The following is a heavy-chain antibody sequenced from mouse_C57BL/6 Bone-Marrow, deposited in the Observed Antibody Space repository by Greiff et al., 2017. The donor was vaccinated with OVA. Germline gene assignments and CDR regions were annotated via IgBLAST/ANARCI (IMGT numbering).Heavy chain of an antibody. CDR1: GYTFTDYY. CDR3: ARGAWGFAY. CDR2: IYPGSGNT. Sequence: VKVVESGAELVRPGASVKLSCKASGYTFTDYYINWVKQRPGQGLEWIARIYPGSGNTYYNEKFKGKATLTAEKSSSTAYMQLSSLTSEDSAVYFCARGAWGFAYWGQGTLVTVSA. J-gene: IGHJ3*01. D-gene: IGHD3-1*01. V-gene: IGHV1-76*01.